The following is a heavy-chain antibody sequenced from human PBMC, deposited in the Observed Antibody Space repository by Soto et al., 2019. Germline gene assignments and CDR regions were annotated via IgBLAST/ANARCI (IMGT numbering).Heavy chain of an antibody. CDR1: GFTFSYYW. V-gene: IGHV3-74*01. J-gene: IGHJ3*01. CDR3: ARGDRGAFDL. D-gene: IGHD1-26*01. Sequence: EVQLVESGGGLVRAGGSLRLSCAASGFTFSYYWMHRVRQAPGKGLVWVSRIHSDGSSTTYADFVKGRFIISRDNARNTVDLQMNSVRVEDTAVYYCARGDRGAFDLWGQGTVVTVSS. CDR2: IHSDGSST.